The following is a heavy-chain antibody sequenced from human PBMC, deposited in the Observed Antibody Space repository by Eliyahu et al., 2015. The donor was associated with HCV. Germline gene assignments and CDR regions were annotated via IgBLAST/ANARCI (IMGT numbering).Heavy chain of an antibody. D-gene: IGHD3-22*01. Sequence: QLQLQESGPGLVKPSETLSLTCTVSGGSISSSSYYWGWIRQPPGKGLEWIGSIYYSGSTYYNPSLKSRVTISVDTSKNQFSLKLSSVTAADTAVYYCRAYDSSGYSRYYFDYWGQGTLVTVSS. CDR3: RAYDSSGYSRYYFDY. J-gene: IGHJ4*02. CDR2: IYYSGST. CDR1: GGSISSSSYY. V-gene: IGHV4-39*07.